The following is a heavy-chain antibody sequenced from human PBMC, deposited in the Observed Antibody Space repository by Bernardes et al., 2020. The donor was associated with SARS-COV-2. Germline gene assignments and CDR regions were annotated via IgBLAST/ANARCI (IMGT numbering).Heavy chain of an antibody. Sequence: SKTLSLTCSISGGAISTYYWSWIRQTPGKGLEWIGYIYNTGNTNYNPSLKSRVTMSIDTSKNEFSLKLRSVTAADTAVYYCARDAGLYDSTGYSYGIDVWGQGTTVTVSS. CDR3: ARDAGLYDSTGYSYGIDV. CDR2: IYNTGNT. CDR1: GGAISTYY. D-gene: IGHD3-22*01. V-gene: IGHV4-59*01. J-gene: IGHJ6*02.